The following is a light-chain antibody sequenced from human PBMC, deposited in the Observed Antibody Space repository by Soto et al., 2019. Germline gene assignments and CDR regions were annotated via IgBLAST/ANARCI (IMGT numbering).Light chain of an antibody. J-gene: IGLJ3*02. Sequence: QSALTQPASVSGSPGQSITISCTGTSSDVGGYNSVSWYQQHPGKAPKLLIYAVTNRPSGVSNRFSGSKSGNTASLTISGLQAEDEANYYCSSYRSSSEGVFGGGTQLTVL. V-gene: IGLV2-14*01. CDR1: SSDVGGYNS. CDR2: AVT. CDR3: SSYRSSSEGV.